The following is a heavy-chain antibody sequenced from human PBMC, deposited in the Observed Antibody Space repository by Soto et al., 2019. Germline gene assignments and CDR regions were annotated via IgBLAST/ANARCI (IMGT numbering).Heavy chain of an antibody. Sequence: PSETLSLTCTVSVGSVSSGSYYWSWIRQPPGKGLEWIGYIYYSGSTNYNPSLKSRVTISVDTSKNQFSLKLSSVTAADTAVYYCARDEQWPTNVWGQGTLVTVSS. CDR3: ARDEQWPTNV. J-gene: IGHJ4*02. D-gene: IGHD6-19*01. CDR1: VGSVSSGSYY. CDR2: IYYSGST. V-gene: IGHV4-61*01.